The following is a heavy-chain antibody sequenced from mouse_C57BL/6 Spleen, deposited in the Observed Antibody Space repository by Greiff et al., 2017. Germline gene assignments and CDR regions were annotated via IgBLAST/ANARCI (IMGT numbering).Heavy chain of an antibody. Sequence: QVQLQQSGAELVRPGTSVKMSCKASGYTFTNYWIGWAKQRPGHGLEWIGDIYPGGGYTNYNEKFKGKATLTADKSSSTAYMQFSSLTSEDSAIYYCARSNYYAMDDWGQGTSVTVSS. CDR1: GYTFTNYW. J-gene: IGHJ4*01. V-gene: IGHV1-63*01. CDR2: IYPGGGYT. CDR3: ARSNYYAMDD.